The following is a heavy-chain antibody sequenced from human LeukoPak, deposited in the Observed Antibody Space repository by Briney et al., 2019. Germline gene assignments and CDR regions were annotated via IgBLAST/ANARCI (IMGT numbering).Heavy chain of an antibody. J-gene: IGHJ4*02. CDR1: GFTFSNYW. Sequence: GGSLRLSCAASGFTFSNYWMSWVRQAPGKGLEWVAVIWYDGSKKYYADSVKGRFTISRDNSKNTLYLQMDSLRAEDTAVYFCTRYNTGSVDYWGQGTLVTVSS. CDR3: TRYNTGSVDY. V-gene: IGHV3-33*08. D-gene: IGHD2-8*02. CDR2: IWYDGSKK.